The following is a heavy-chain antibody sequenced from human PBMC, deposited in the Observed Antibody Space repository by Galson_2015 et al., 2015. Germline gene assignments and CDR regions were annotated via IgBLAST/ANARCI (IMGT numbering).Heavy chain of an antibody. Sequence: SLRLSCAASGFTFSSYAMSWVRQAPGKGLEWVSAISGSGGSTYYADSVKGRFTISRDNSKNTLYLQMNSLRAEDTAVYYCAKDSLNFDLYFDYWGQGTLVTVSS. CDR2: ISGSGGST. CDR1: GFTFSSYA. J-gene: IGHJ4*02. CDR3: AKDSLNFDLYFDY. D-gene: IGHD3-9*01. V-gene: IGHV3-23*01.